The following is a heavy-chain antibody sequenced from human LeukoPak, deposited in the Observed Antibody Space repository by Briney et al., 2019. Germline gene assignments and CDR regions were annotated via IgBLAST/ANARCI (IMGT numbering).Heavy chain of an antibody. J-gene: IGHJ4*02. CDR2: INPSSGGT. CDR1: GYTFTGYY. CDR3: ARERARYGSGSYYSY. Sequence: GASVKVSCKASGYTFTGYYMHWVRQAPGQGLEWMGRINPSSGGTNYAQKFQGRVTMTRDTSISTAYMELSRLRSDDTAVYYCARERARYGSGSYYSYWGQGTLVTVSS. V-gene: IGHV1-2*06. D-gene: IGHD3-10*01.